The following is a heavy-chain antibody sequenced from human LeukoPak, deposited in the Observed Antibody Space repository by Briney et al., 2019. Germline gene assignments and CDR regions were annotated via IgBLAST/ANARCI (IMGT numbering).Heavy chain of an antibody. CDR2: ITSSGSAI. CDR1: GCTFSDYE. J-gene: IGHJ4*02. CDR3: VRVPYSSGWYYFDY. V-gene: IGHV3-48*03. D-gene: IGHD6-19*01. Sequence: GGSLRLSCAASGCTFSDYEMNWVRQAPGKGLEWISFITSSGSAIYYADSVKGRFTISRDNAKNSLYLQMDSLRADDASVYYCVRVPYSSGWYYFDYWGQGTLVTVSS.